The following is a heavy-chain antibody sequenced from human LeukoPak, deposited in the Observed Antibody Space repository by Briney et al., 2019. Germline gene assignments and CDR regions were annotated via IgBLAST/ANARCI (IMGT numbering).Heavy chain of an antibody. J-gene: IGHJ4*02. CDR2: IYYSGST. Sequence: SETLSLTCTVSGGSTSSYYWSWIRQPPGKGLEWIGYIYYSGSTNYNPSLKSRVTISVDTSKNQFSLKLSSVTAADTAVYYCASTRRDGYNFEDYWGQGTLVTVSS. D-gene: IGHD5-24*01. CDR3: ASTRRDGYNFEDY. CDR1: GGSTSSYY. V-gene: IGHV4-59*01.